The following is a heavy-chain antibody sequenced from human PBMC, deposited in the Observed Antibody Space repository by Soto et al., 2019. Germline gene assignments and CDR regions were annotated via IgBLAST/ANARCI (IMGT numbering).Heavy chain of an antibody. J-gene: IGHJ6*03. CDR2: IIPILGIA. CDR1: GGTFSSYT. CDR3: ARSRVAATTLEDYYYCYMDV. V-gene: IGHV1-69*02. Sequence: QVQLVQSGAEVKKPGSSVKVSCKASGGTFSSYTISWVRQAPGQGLEWMGRIIPILGIANYAQKFQGRVTIAADKSTSTAYMELSSLRSEDTAVYYCARSRVAATTLEDYYYCYMDVWGKGTTVTVSS. D-gene: IGHD2-15*01.